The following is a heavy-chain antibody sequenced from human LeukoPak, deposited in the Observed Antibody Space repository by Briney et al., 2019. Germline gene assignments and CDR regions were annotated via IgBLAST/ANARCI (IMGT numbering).Heavy chain of an antibody. CDR2: IYYSGST. CDR3: ARRGRYYDWFDP. D-gene: IGHD3-3*01. CDR1: GGSISSYY. V-gene: IGHV4-59*08. J-gene: IGHJ5*02. Sequence: SETLSLTCTVSGGSISSYYWSWIRQPPGKGLEWIGYIYYSGSTNYNPSLKSRVTISVGTSKNQFSLKVSSVTAADTAVYYCARRGRYYDWFDPWGQGTLVTVSS.